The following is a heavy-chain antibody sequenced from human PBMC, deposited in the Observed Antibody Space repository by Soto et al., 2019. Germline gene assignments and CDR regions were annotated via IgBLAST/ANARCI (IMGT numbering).Heavy chain of an antibody. CDR1: GGSISSGDYY. D-gene: IGHD3-9*01. V-gene: IGHV4-30-4*01. CDR3: ASGGNGYDILTGFYLHY. CDR2: SYYSGYT. Sequence: QVQLQESGPGLVKPSQTLSLTCTVSGGSISSGDYYWSWIRQPPGKGLEWIGYSYYSGYTYYNPYLKSRVTISADTAKNQFSLKLSSVTAADTAVYDCASGGNGYDILTGFYLHYWGQGTLVTVSS. J-gene: IGHJ4*02.